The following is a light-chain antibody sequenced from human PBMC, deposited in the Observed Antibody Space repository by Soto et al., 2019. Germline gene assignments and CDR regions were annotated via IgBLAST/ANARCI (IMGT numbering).Light chain of an antibody. CDR2: DVS. CDR3: CSYAGSYV. Sequence: QSALTQPRSLSGSPGQSVTSSCTGTSSDVGGYNYVSWYQQHPGKAPKLMIYDVSKRPSGVPDRFSGSKSGNTASLTISGLQAEDEADYYCCSYAGSYVFGTGTKVTVL. J-gene: IGLJ1*01. V-gene: IGLV2-11*01. CDR1: SSDVGGYNY.